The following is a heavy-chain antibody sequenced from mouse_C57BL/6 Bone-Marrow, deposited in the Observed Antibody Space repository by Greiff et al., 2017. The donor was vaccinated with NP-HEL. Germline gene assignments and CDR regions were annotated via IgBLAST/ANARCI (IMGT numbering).Heavy chain of an antibody. CDR2: ISNLAYSI. D-gene: IGHD1-1*01. Sequence: EVQLVESGGGLVQPGGSLKLSCAASGFTFSDYGMAWVRQAPRKGPEWVAFISNLAYSIYYADTVTGRFTISRENAKNTLYLEMSSLRSEDTAMYYCARHGATVVAPYFDYWGQGTTLTVSS. CDR3: ARHGATVVAPYFDY. V-gene: IGHV5-15*01. CDR1: GFTFSDYG. J-gene: IGHJ2*01.